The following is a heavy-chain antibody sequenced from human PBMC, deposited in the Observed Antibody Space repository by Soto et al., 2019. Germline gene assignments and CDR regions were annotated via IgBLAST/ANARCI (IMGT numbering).Heavy chain of an antibody. CDR2: IIPIFGTV. CDR3: ASEVTGDFWSGYGMDV. V-gene: IGHV1-69*13. Sequence: ASVKVSCKASGGTSSRYGFSWVRQAPGQGLEWMGGIIPIFGTVSYAQKFQGRVTITADESTSTAYMELSSLRSEDTAVYYCASEVTGDFWSGYGMDVWGQGTTVTVSS. J-gene: IGHJ6*02. CDR1: GGTSSRYG. D-gene: IGHD3-3*01.